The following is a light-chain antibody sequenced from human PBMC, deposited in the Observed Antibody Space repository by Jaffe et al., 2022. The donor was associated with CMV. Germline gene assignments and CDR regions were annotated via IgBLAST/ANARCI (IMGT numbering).Light chain of an antibody. Sequence: NFMLTQPHSVSESPGKTVTISCSRSSGSIASSFVQWYRQRPGSAPTTVIYEDKERPSGVPDRISGSIDSSSNSASLTISGLQPDDEADYYCQSYDSYNWVFGGGTKLTVL. CDR1: SGSIASSF. CDR3: QSYDSYNWV. CDR2: EDK. V-gene: IGLV6-57*04. J-gene: IGLJ3*02.